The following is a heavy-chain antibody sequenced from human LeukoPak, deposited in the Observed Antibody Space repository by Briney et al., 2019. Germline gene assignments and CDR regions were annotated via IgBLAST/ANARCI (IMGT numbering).Heavy chain of an antibody. J-gene: IGHJ3*02. V-gene: IGHV3-23*01. Sequence: GGSLRLSCAASGFTFSSYAMSWVRQAPGKGLEWVSAISGSGGSTYYADSVKGRFTISRDNSKNTLYLQMNSLRAEDTAVYYCAKVLWFGEFQAPDAFDIWGQGTMVTVSS. D-gene: IGHD3-10*01. CDR3: AKVLWFGEFQAPDAFDI. CDR2: ISGSGGST. CDR1: GFTFSSYA.